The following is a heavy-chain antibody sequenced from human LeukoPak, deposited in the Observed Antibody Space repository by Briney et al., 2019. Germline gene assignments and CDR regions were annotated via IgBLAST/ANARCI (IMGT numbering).Heavy chain of an antibody. D-gene: IGHD2-15*01. J-gene: IGHJ4*02. CDR2: ISGSGGVT. Sequence: GGSLRLSCAASRFTFSSYAMNWVRQAPGKGLEWVSAISGSGGVTYYADSVKGRFTISRDNSNNTLYLQMNSLRAEDTAVYYCAKGPVTSCSGVYCYPFDCWGQGTLVTVSS. CDR3: AKGPVTSCSGVYCYPFDC. CDR1: RFTFSSYA. V-gene: IGHV3-23*01.